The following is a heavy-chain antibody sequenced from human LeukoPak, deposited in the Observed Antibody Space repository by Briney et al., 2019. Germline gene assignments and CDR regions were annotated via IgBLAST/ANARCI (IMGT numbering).Heavy chain of an antibody. J-gene: IGHJ5*02. CDR3: ARHYGP. CDR1: GDSISTDHW. CDR2: VYHSGST. D-gene: IGHD3-16*01. V-gene: IGHV4-4*02. Sequence: SETLSLTCAVSGDSISTDHWWSWVRQPPGKGLEWIGEVYHSGSTNYNPSLKSRVTISVDTSKNQFSLKLNSVTAADTAVYYCARHYGPWGQGTLVTVSS.